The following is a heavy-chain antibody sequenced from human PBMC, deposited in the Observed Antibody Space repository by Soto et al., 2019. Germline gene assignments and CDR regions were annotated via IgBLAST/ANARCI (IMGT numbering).Heavy chain of an antibody. V-gene: IGHV1-18*04. CDR1: GYTFTSYG. J-gene: IGHJ4*02. Sequence: ASVKVSCKASGYTFTSYGISWVRQAPGQGLEWMGWISAYNGNTNYAQKLQGRVTMTTDTSTSTAYMELRSLRSDDTAVYYCARDAITNYYDSSGYHYFDYWGQGTLVTVSS. D-gene: IGHD3-22*01. CDR2: ISAYNGNT. CDR3: ARDAITNYYDSSGYHYFDY.